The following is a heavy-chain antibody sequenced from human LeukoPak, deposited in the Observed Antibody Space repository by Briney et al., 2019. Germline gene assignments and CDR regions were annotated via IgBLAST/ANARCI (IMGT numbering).Heavy chain of an antibody. CDR1: RFIFSDYY. V-gene: IGHV3-11*01. CDR2: ISTTSGTV. Sequence: SGGSLRLSCEASRFIFSDYYMTWVRQAPGKGLEWISYISTTSGTVYYADSAKGRFTVSRDNAKKSLYLQMSNLRVEDTAVYYCARGGENWFDSWGQGTLVTVSS. CDR3: ARGGENWFDS. D-gene: IGHD3-10*01. J-gene: IGHJ5*01.